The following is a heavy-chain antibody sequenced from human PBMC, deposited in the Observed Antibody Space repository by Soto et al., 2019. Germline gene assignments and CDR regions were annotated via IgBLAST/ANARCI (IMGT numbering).Heavy chain of an antibody. CDR1: GFTVSSNY. Sequence: PGGSLRLSCAASGFTVSSNYMSWVRQAPGKGLEWVSVIYSGGSTYYADSVKGRFTISRDNSKNTLYLQMNSLRAEDTAVYYCGRDPGSKGFDYWGQGTLVTVSS. V-gene: IGHV3-66*01. J-gene: IGHJ4*02. CDR2: IYSGGST. CDR3: GRDPGSKGFDY.